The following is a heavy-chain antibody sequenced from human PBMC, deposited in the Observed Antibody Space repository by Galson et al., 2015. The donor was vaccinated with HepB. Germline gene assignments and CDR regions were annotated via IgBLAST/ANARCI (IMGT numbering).Heavy chain of an antibody. D-gene: IGHD4-23*01. V-gene: IGHV4-61*01. J-gene: IGHJ5*02. CDR2: IYYSGST. CDR1: GGSVSSGSYY. Sequence: SETLSLTCAVSGGSVSSGSYYWSWIRQPPGKGLEWIGYIYYSGSTNYNPSLKSRVTISVDTSKNQFSLKLSSVTAADTAVYYCARGASRWYRDNWFDPWGQGTLVTVSS. CDR3: ARGASRWYRDNWFDP.